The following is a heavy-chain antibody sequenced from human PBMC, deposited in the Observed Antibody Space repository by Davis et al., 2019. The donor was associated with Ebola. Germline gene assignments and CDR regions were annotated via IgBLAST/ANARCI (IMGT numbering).Heavy chain of an antibody. CDR3: AKDSFWSVPPGGGMDV. D-gene: IGHD3-3*01. J-gene: IGHJ6*02. CDR2: ISGSASGGTI. Sequence: GESLKISCVASGFTFRSYAMNWVRQAPGKGLEWVSAISGSASGGTIYYADSVKGRFTISRDNSKKTLYLQMNSLRAEDTAIYYCAKDSFWSVPPGGGMDVWGQGTTVTVSS. CDR1: GFTFRSYA. V-gene: IGHV3-23*01.